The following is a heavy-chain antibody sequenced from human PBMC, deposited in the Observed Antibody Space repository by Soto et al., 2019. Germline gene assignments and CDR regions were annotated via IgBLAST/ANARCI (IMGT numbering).Heavy chain of an antibody. CDR3: ARGRGRHHVY. Sequence: PGGSLRLSFAASGSSVSSYWMSWVRQPPGKGLEWVANINEDGSGKYYVDSVKGRFTMSRENAKNSLFLQLSNLGVEDTALYYCARGRGRHHVYWGQGTLVTVSS. V-gene: IGHV3-7*05. CDR2: INEDGSGK. CDR1: GSSVSSYW. D-gene: IGHD1-26*01. J-gene: IGHJ4*01.